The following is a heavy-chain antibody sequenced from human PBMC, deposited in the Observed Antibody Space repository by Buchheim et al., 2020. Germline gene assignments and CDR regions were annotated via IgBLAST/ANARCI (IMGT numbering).Heavy chain of an antibody. J-gene: IGHJ6*03. D-gene: IGHD2-2*01. CDR3: ASDIVVVPAAMNHYYYYMDV. CDR1: GFTFSNYA. Sequence: EVQLSESGGGLVQPGGSLRLSCAASGFTFSNYAMSWVRQAPGKGLEWVSAISGSGGSTYYADSVKGRFTISRDNSKNTLYLQMNSLRAEDTAVYYCASDIVVVPAAMNHYYYYMDVWGKGTT. CDR2: ISGSGGST. V-gene: IGHV3-23*01.